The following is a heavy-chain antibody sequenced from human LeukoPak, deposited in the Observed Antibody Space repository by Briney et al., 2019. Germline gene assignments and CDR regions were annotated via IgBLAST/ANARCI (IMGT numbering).Heavy chain of an antibody. V-gene: IGHV3-33*01. CDR1: GFIFSSSG. D-gene: IGHD6-19*01. J-gene: IGHJ4*02. CDR2: IWYDGSNK. Sequence: PGGSLRLSCAASGFIFSSSGMHWVRQTPGKGLEWVGIIWYDGSNKYYADSVKGRFTISRDNAKHTVYLQMNSLRVEDTAVYYCARDQGTSGGWPAVGRMGYFDYWGQGTLVTVFS. CDR3: ARDQGTSGGWPAVGRMGYFDY.